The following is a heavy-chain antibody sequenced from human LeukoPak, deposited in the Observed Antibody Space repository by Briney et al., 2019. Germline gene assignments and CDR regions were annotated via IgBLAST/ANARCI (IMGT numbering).Heavy chain of an antibody. CDR1: GGSISSNNCY. Sequence: SETLSLTCTVSGGSISSNNCYWAWIRQTPGKGLEWIGSAYYSGGTYYNPSLESRVTISVDTSTKQFSLRLSSVTAADTAVYYCARLYQQSKWKYYYYYMDVWGKGTAVTVSS. J-gene: IGHJ6*03. CDR3: ARLYQQSKWKYYYYYMDV. V-gene: IGHV4-39*07. D-gene: IGHD1-1*01. CDR2: AYYSGGT.